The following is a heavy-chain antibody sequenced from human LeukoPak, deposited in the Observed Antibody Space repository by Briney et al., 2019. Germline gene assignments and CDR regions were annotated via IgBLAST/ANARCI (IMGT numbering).Heavy chain of an antibody. CDR2: ISTYNGNT. J-gene: IGHJ5*02. Sequence: GASVKVSCKASGYSFTSLGISWVRQAPGQGLEWMGWISTYNGNTKYAQKFQGRFSMTTDKSTTTAYMELSSLRPDDTAVYYCARGDSSMDWFDPWGQGTLVTVSS. V-gene: IGHV1-18*01. CDR1: GYSFTSLG. CDR3: ARGDSSMDWFDP. D-gene: IGHD3-22*01.